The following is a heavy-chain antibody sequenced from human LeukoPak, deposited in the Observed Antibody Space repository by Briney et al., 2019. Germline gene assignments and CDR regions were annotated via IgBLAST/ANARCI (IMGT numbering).Heavy chain of an antibody. CDR1: GFTFSSYG. CDR3: AKDLRLRTYYDFWSGLDY. V-gene: IGHV3-33*06. Sequence: GRSLRLSCAASGFTFSSYGMHWVRQAPGKGLEWVAVIWYDGSNKYYADSVKGRFTISRDNSKNTLYLQMNSLRAEDTAVHYCAKDLRLRTYYDFWSGLDYWGQGTLVTVSS. J-gene: IGHJ4*02. CDR2: IWYDGSNK. D-gene: IGHD3-3*01.